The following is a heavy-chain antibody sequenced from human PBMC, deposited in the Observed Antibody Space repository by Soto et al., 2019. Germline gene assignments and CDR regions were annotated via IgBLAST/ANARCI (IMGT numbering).Heavy chain of an antibody. V-gene: IGHV4-31*03. Sequence: PSETLSLTCTVSGGTISSGGYYWSWIRQHPGKGLEWIGYIYYSGSTYYNPSLKSRVTISVDTPKNQFSLKLSSVTAADTAVYYCARHEISGWYHLDYWGEGTLVTGSS. J-gene: IGHJ4*02. CDR2: IYYSGST. CDR3: ARHEISGWYHLDY. D-gene: IGHD6-19*01. CDR1: GGTISSGGYY.